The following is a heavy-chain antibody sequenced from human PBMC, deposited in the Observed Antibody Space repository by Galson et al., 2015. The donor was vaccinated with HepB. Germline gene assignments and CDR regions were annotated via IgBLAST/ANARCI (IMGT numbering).Heavy chain of an antibody. V-gene: IGHV3-30*04. CDR3: ARLNQGPRSEYFDL. Sequence: SLRLSCAASGFTFSSYAMHWVRQAPGKGLEWVAVISYDGSNKYYAASVKGRFTISRDNSKNTLYLQMNSLRAEDTAVYYCARLNQGPRSEYFDLWGRGTLVTVSS. J-gene: IGHJ2*01. CDR2: ISYDGSNK. CDR1: GFTFSSYA.